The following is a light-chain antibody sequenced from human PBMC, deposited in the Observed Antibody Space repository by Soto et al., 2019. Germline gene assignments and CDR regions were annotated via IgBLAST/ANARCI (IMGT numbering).Light chain of an antibody. J-gene: IGLJ2*01. CDR3: RSYTSSSAVV. CDR2: DVS. CDR1: SSDVGGYNY. V-gene: IGLV2-14*01. Sequence: QSALTQPASVSGSPGQSITISCTGTSSDVGGYNYVSWYQQHPGKAPQLMIYDVSNRPSGVSNRFSGSKSGNTASLTISGLQAEDEDDYYCRSYTSSSAVVFGGGTKLTVL.